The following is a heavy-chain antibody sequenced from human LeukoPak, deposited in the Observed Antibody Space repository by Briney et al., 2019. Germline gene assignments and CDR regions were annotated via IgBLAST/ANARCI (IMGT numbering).Heavy chain of an antibody. V-gene: IGHV3-53*01. J-gene: IGHJ4*02. CDR2: VYSAGTADNT. CDR3: ARDRVGVKFDD. Sequence: PGGSLRLSCAASGFTVSTSYMSWVRQAPGKGLEWVSVVYSAGTADNTDYAESVKGRFTISRDKSKNTMYLQMNSLRAEDTALYYCARDRVGVKFDDWGQGTLVTVSS. CDR1: GFTVSTSY. D-gene: IGHD2-2*01.